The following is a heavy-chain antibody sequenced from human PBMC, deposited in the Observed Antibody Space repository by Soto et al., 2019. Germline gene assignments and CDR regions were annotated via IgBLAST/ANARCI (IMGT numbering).Heavy chain of an antibody. CDR1: GFTFSTYS. D-gene: IGHD4-4*01. J-gene: IGHJ4*02. V-gene: IGHV3-21*01. CDR3: AREGINNYSEYYFDS. Sequence: PGGSLRLSCAASGFTFSTYSMNWVRQAPGEGLEWVSSISGSGNYTHYADFLRGRFTISRDNAKTSLYLQMNSLRAEDTAVYYCAREGINNYSEYYFDSWGQGTVVTVSS. CDR2: ISGSGNYT.